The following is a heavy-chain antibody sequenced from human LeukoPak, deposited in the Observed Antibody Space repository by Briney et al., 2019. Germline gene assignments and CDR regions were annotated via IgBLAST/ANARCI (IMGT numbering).Heavy chain of an antibody. D-gene: IGHD3-10*01. Sequence: GGSLRLSCAASGFTFSSYGMHWVRQAPGKGLEWVAVIWYDGSNKYYADFVKGRFTISRDNSKNTLYLQMNSLRAEDTAVYYCVLGELLPDLDYWGQGTLVTVSS. CDR2: IWYDGSNK. CDR3: VLGELLPDLDY. V-gene: IGHV3-33*01. CDR1: GFTFSSYG. J-gene: IGHJ4*02.